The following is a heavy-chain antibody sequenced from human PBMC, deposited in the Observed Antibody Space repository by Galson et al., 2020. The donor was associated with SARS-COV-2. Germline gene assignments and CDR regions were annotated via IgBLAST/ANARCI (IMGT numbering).Heavy chain of an antibody. CDR1: GFSLSTLGAG. J-gene: IGHJ4*02. V-gene: IGHV2-5*01. CDR2: IYWNDDT. Sequence: KMSGPTLVKPTQTLTLTCTFSGFSLSTLGAGVAWIRPPPGRALEWPAPIYWNDDTSYSPSPKTRLTITRDTSKTQVVLTMTNMDPVDTATYYCAHRLWDHADLFDFWGQGTLVTVSS. CDR3: AHRLWDHADLFDF. D-gene: IGHD4-17*01.